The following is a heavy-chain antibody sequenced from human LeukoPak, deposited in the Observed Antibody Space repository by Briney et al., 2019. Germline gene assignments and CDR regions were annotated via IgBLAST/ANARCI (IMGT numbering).Heavy chain of an antibody. V-gene: IGHV3-48*04. Sequence: HPGGSLRLSCVGALGSHWMGWVRQAPGKGLEWISQISYSSSTIYYADSVKGRFTVSRDNARNSLYLQMNSLRAEDTAVYYCGRTYYNDVWGQGTLVTVSS. J-gene: IGHJ4*02. CDR1: LGSHW. CDR3: GRTYYNDV. CDR2: ISYSSSTI. D-gene: IGHD3-22*01.